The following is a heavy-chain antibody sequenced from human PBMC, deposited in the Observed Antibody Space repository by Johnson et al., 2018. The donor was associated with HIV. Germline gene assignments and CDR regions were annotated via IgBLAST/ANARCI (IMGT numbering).Heavy chain of an antibody. CDR2: ISYDGSNK. D-gene: IGHD4-11*01. J-gene: IGHJ3*02. CDR3: ARSYSNDDYDAFDI. Sequence: QVQLVESGGGVVQPGRSLRLSCAASGFTFSSYAMHWVRQAPGKGLEWVAVISYDGSNKYYADSVKGRFTISRDNSKNTLYLQMNSLRAEDTAVYYCARSYSNDDYDAFDIWGQGTMVTVSS. CDR1: GFTFSSYA. V-gene: IGHV3-30*04.